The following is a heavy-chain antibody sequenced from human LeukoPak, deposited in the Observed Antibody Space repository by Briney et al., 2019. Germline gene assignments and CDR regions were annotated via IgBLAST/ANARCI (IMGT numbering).Heavy chain of an antibody. Sequence: NPSETLSLTCAVYGGSFSGYYWSWIRQPPGKGLEWIGYIYYSGSTNYNPSLKSRVTISVDTSKNQFSLKLSSVTAADTAVYYCAGHRPVLSWFDPWGQGTLVTVSS. CDR1: GGSFSGYY. CDR2: IYYSGST. J-gene: IGHJ5*02. V-gene: IGHV4-59*01. CDR3: AGHRPVLSWFDP. D-gene: IGHD3-10*02.